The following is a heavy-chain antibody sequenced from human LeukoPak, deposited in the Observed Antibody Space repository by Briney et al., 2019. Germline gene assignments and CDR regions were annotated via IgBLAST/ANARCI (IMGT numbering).Heavy chain of an antibody. Sequence: GGSLILSCAASGFIFDDYVMTWVRQAPGKGLDWVSGINWDGYRTGYADSVRGRFTTSRDNAKSTLYLQMTSLRPEDTALYYCVRDLRTDYAFDSWGQGTLVTVSS. CDR1: GFIFDDYV. V-gene: IGHV3-20*04. CDR2: INWDGYRT. CDR3: VRDLRTDYAFDS. D-gene: IGHD4/OR15-4a*01. J-gene: IGHJ4*02.